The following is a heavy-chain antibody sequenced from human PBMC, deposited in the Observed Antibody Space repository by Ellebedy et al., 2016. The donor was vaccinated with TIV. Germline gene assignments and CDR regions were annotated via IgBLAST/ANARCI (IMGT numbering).Heavy chain of an antibody. CDR3: ARDRWDFWNHPMDV. CDR1: GFTFSSYA. CDR2: ISYDGSNK. Sequence: GGSLRLSXAASGFTFSSYAMHWVRQAPGKGLEWVAVISYDGSNKYYADSVKGRFTISRDNSKNTLYLQMNSLRAEDTAVYYCARDRWDFWNHPMDVWGKGTTVTVSS. J-gene: IGHJ6*04. V-gene: IGHV3-30-3*01. D-gene: IGHD3-3*01.